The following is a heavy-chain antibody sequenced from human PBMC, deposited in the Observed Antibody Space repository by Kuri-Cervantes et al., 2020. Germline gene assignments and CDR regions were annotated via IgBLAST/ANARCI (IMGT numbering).Heavy chain of an antibody. CDR2: INPSGGST. CDR1: GYTFINYF. V-gene: IGHV1-46*01. CDR3: ASPAAIAARPEYFQH. Sequence: ASVKVSCKASGYTFINYFIHWVRQAPGQGLEWMGIINPSGGSTSYAQKFQGRVTMTRDTPTSTVYMELSSLRSEDTAVYYCASPAAIAARPEYFQHWGQGTLVTVSS. D-gene: IGHD6-6*01. J-gene: IGHJ1*01.